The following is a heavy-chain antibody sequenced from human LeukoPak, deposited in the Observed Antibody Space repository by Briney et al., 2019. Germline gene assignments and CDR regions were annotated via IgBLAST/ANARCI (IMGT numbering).Heavy chain of an antibody. V-gene: IGHV3-23*01. CDR3: TKWARCGGDCQFDY. J-gene: IGHJ4*02. CDR2: IDVSGDRT. D-gene: IGHD2-21*02. CDR1: GSSFKNSV. Sequence: GGSLRLSCAASGSSFKNSVMSWVRQTPGKGLEWVSAIDVSGDRTYYADSVKGRFTISRDNSKDALYLHMDTLRAEDTALYYCTKWARCGGDCQFDYWGRGTLVTVSS.